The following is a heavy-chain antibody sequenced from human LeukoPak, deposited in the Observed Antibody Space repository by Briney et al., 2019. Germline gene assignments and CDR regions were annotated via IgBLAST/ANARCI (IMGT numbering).Heavy chain of an antibody. CDR1: GFTVSSNY. V-gene: IGHV3-53*01. D-gene: IGHD3-10*01. CDR2: IYDSGDT. CDR3: ARVSVVRGVSDAFDI. J-gene: IGHJ3*02. Sequence: GGSLRLSCAASGFTVSSNYMGWVRQAPGKGLEWLSIIYDSGDTYYADPVKSRFTISRDSSKNTVHLQMDSLRVEDTALYHCARVSVVRGVSDAFDIWGQGTMVTVSS.